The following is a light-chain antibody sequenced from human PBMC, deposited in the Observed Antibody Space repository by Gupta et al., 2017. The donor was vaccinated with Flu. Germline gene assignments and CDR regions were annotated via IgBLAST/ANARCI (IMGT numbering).Light chain of an antibody. CDR1: QSVSSH. Sequence: EIGLTQSPATLSLSPGERATLSCRASQSVSSHLAWYQQKPGQAPRLLIYDASNRATGIPARFSGSGSGTDFSLTISSLEPEEFSVYYCQQRSNWPPFTFGPGTKVEIK. CDR3: QQRSNWPPFT. J-gene: IGKJ3*01. V-gene: IGKV3-11*01. CDR2: DAS.